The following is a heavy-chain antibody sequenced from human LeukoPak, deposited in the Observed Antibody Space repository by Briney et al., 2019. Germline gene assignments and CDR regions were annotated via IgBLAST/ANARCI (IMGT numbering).Heavy chain of an antibody. V-gene: IGHV4-59*08. CDR1: GGSISSYY. CDR3: ARYRFDFWSGSGYFDY. J-gene: IGHJ4*02. Sequence: SETLPLTCTVSGGSISSYYWSWIRQPPGKGLEWIGYIYYSGSTYYNPSLKSRVTISVDTSKNQFSLKLSSVTAADTAVYYCARYRFDFWSGSGYFDYWGQGTLVTVSS. D-gene: IGHD3-3*01. CDR2: IYYSGST.